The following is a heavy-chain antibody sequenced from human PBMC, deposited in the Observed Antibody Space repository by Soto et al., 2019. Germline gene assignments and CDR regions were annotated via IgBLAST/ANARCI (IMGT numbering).Heavy chain of an antibody. CDR1: GDNFSCRA. CDR2: IIPIFGTA. J-gene: IGHJ6*02. CDR3: ARDGTYSNYKTPYYYYGMDV. Sequence: SLVRSSSRGSGDNFSCRAISWVRQATGQGLQCRGGIIPIFGTANYAQKFQGRVTITADESTSTAYMELSSLRSEDTAVYYCARDGTYSNYKTPYYYYGMDVWGQGTTVTVPS. V-gene: IGHV1-69*01. D-gene: IGHD4-4*01.